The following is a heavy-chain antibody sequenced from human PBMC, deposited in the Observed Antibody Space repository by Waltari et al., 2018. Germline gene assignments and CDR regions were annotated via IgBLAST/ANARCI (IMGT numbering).Heavy chain of an antibody. CDR2: IYSSGSGT. J-gene: IGHJ4*02. Sequence: EVQLLESGGGLVQPGGSLRLSCAASVFTFSSFAMSWVRQAPGKGLEWVSDIYSSGSGTYYADSVKGRFTISRDNSKNTLYLQMNSLRAEDTAVYYCAKGMTWSAYYMLDYWGQGTLVTVSS. CDR1: VFTFSSFA. CDR3: AKGMTWSAYYMLDY. V-gene: IGHV3-23*03. D-gene: IGHD3-3*01.